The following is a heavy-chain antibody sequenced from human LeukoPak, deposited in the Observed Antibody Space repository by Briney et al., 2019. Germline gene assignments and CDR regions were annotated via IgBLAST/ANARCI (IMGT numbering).Heavy chain of an antibody. D-gene: IGHD6-13*01. Sequence: PSETLSLTCTVSGGSISSSSYYWCWIRQPPGKGLEWIGSIYYSGSTYYNPSLKSRVTISVDTSKNQFSLKLSSVTAADTAVYYCARDYPRLPGIAAADHFDYWGQGTLVTISS. CDR3: ARDYPRLPGIAAADHFDY. CDR1: GGSISSSSYY. J-gene: IGHJ4*02. V-gene: IGHV4-39*02. CDR2: IYYSGST.